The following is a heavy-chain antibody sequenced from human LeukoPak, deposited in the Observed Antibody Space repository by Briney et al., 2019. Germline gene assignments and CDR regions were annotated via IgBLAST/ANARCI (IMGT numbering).Heavy chain of an antibody. CDR1: GFTFSSYA. CDR3: AKDLARFFGY. V-gene: IGHV3-23*01. CDR2: ISGSGGST. Sequence: GGSLRLSCAASGFTFSSYAMSWVRQAPGKGLEWVSAISGSGGSTSYADSVKGRFTISRDNSKNTLHLQINSLRAEDTAVYYCAKDLARFFGYWGQGTLVTVSS. J-gene: IGHJ4*02. D-gene: IGHD3-3*01.